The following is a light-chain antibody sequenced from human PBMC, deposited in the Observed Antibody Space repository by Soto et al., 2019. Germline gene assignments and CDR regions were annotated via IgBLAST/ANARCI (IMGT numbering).Light chain of an antibody. J-gene: IGKJ2*01. CDR1: QSVLYSSNNKNY. Sequence: DIVMTQSPDSLAVSLGERATINCKSSQSVLYSSNNKNYVAWYQQKPGQPPKLLIHSASTRESGVPGRFSGSGSGTDFTLTISSLQAEDVAVYYCQQYYSTPYTFGQGTKLEIK. V-gene: IGKV4-1*01. CDR3: QQYYSTPYT. CDR2: SAS.